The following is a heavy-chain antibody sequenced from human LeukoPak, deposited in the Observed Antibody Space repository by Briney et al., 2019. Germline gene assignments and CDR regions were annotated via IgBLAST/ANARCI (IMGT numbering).Heavy chain of an antibody. CDR2: IRSKAYGGTT. Sequence: GGSLRLSCTASGFTFGDYAMSWFRQASGKGLEWVGFIRSKAYGGTTEYAASVKGRFTISRDDSKSIAYLQMNSLKTEDTAVYYCTRNAVAGTAFDYWGQGTLVTVSS. CDR3: TRNAVAGTAFDY. D-gene: IGHD6-19*01. V-gene: IGHV3-49*03. CDR1: GFTFGDYA. J-gene: IGHJ4*02.